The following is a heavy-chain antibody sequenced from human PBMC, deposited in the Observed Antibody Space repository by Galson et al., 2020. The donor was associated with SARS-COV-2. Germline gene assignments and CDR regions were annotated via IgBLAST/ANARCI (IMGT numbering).Heavy chain of an antibody. CDR1: GGSISSSSYY. D-gene: IGHD3-3*01. J-gene: IGHJ6*02. Sequence: SETLSLTCTVSGGSISSSSYYWGWIRQPPGKGLEWIGSIYSSGRTYYNPSLKSRVTISVDTSKNQFSLKLSSVTAADTAVYYCAREPALYDLWSGYYTPNYYSVMDVWGQWTTVTVSS. V-gene: IGHV4-39*07. CDR2: IYSSGRT. CDR3: AREPALYDLWSGYYTPNYYSVMDV.